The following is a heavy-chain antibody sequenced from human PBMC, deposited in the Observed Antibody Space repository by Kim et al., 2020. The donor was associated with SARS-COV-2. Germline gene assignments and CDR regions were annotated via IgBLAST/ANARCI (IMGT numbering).Heavy chain of an antibody. V-gene: IGHV1-2*02. Sequence: ASVKVSCKASGYTFTGYYMHWVRQAPGQGLEWMGWINPNSGGTNYAQKFQGRVTMTRDTSISTAYMELSRLRSDDTAVYYCARDHGRPPKNWFDPWGQGTLVTVSS. CDR3: ARDHGRPPKNWFDP. CDR1: GYTFTGYY. D-gene: IGHD6-6*01. J-gene: IGHJ5*02. CDR2: INPNSGGT.